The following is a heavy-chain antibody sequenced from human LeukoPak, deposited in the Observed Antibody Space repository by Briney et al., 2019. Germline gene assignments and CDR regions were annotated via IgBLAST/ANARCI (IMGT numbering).Heavy chain of an antibody. V-gene: IGHV3-23*01. J-gene: IGHJ4*02. D-gene: IGHD3-3*01. Sequence: PGGSLRLSCAASGFTFNNYAMTWVRQAPRKGLEWVSTISNSGSGTYYADSAKGRFTISRDNSKNTLYLQMNSLRAQATAVYYCAKQNSYDFWSGYTHYWGQGTLVTVSS. CDR3: AKQNSYDFWSGYTHY. CDR1: GFTFNNYA. CDR2: ISNSGSGT.